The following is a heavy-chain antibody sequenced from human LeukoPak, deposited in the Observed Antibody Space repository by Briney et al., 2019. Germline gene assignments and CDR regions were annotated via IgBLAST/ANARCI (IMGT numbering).Heavy chain of an antibody. CDR1: GFTFSSYE. CDR3: ASLAAATVDY. J-gene: IGHJ4*02. CDR2: ISSSGSTI. D-gene: IGHD2-15*01. Sequence: GGSLRLSCAASGFTFSSYEINWVRQAAGKGLEWVSYISSSGSTIYYAESVKGRFTISRDNAKNSLYLQMNSLRAEDTAVYYCASLAAATVDYWGQGTLVTVSS. V-gene: IGHV3-48*03.